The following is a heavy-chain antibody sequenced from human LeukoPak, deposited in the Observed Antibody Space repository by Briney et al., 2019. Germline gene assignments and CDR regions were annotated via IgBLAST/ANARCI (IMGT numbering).Heavy chain of an antibody. Sequence: ASVKVSCKASGYTFTSYDINWVRQATGQVLEWMGWMNPNSGNTGYAQKFQGRVTMTRNTSISTAYMELSSLRSDDTAVYYCVRSKSKSFDPWGQGTLVTVSS. J-gene: IGHJ5*02. CDR2: MNPNSGNT. CDR3: VRSKSKSFDP. CDR1: GYTFTSYD. V-gene: IGHV1-8*01.